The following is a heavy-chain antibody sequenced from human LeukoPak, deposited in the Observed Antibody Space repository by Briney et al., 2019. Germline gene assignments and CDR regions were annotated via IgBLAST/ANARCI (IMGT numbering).Heavy chain of an antibody. CDR1: GGSISSTSYY. D-gene: IGHD3-3*01. Sequence: SETLSLTCTFSGGSISSTSYYWGWIRQPPGKGLEWIGSMYYSGSTHYNPSLKRRVTISVDTSNNQFSLNLTSVTAADTSVYYCVRHSALIWRGFYFDYWGQGTLVTVSS. CDR2: MYYSGST. V-gene: IGHV4-39*01. CDR3: VRHSALIWRGFYFDY. J-gene: IGHJ4*02.